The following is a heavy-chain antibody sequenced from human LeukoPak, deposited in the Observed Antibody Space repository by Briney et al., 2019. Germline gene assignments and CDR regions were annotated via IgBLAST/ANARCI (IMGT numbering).Heavy chain of an antibody. V-gene: IGHV3-48*02. CDR2: ITASGTAM. CDR3: ASSGSYRFDY. CDR1: GFTFRDYT. J-gene: IGHJ4*02. D-gene: IGHD1-26*01. Sequence: GGSLRLSCAASGFTFRDYTMNWVRQAPGKGLEWVSHITASGTAMFYADSVKGRFTISRDNAKNSLYLQMNSLRDEDTAVYYCASSGSYRFDYWGQGTLVTVSS.